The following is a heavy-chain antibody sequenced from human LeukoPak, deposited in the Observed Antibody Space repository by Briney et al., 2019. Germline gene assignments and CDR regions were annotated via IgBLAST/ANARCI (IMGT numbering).Heavy chain of an antibody. CDR2: IKQDGSEK. Sequence: GGSLRLSCAASGFTFSSYWMSWVRQAPGKGLEWVANIKQDGSEKHYVDSVKGRFTISRDNAKNSLYLQMNSLRAEDTAVYYCARGGAPAYYGSDSLQHWGQGTLVTVSS. CDR3: ARGGAPAYYGSDSLQH. D-gene: IGHD3-10*01. J-gene: IGHJ1*01. CDR1: GFTFSSYW. V-gene: IGHV3-7*01.